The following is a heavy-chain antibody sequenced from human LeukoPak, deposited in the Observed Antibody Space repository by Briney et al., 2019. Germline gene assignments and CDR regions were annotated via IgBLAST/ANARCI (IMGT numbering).Heavy chain of an antibody. J-gene: IGHJ4*02. V-gene: IGHV3-74*01. CDR1: GFSFSSYW. CDR2: INGDGSST. Sequence: GSLRLSCAASGFSFSSYWIHWVRQAPGKGLMWVSRINGDGSSTTYADSVKGRFTVSRDNAKNTLFLQMSSLRSEDTAVYYCAREHVLAEFFDYWGQGTLVTVSS. CDR3: AREHVLAEFFDY. D-gene: IGHD3-16*01.